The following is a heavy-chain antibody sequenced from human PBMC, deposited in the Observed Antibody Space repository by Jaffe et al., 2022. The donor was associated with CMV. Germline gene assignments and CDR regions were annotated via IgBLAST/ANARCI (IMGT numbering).Heavy chain of an antibody. J-gene: IGHJ3*02. CDR3: ARRRGVYYYDSSGYYDAFDI. CDR1: GYSFTSYW. D-gene: IGHD3-22*01. CDR2: IDPSDSYT. V-gene: IGHV5-10-1*03. Sequence: EVQLVQSGAEVKKPGESLRISCKGSGYSFTSYWISWVRQMPGKGLEWMGRIDPSDSYTNYSPSFQGHVTISADKSISTAYLQWSSLKASDTAMYYCARRRGVYYYDSSGYYDAFDIWGQGTMVTVSS.